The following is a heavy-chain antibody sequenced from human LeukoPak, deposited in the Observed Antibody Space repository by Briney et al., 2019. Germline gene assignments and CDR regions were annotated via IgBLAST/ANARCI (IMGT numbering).Heavy chain of an antibody. Sequence: GGSLRLSCAASGFTFSSYAMHWVRQAPGKGLEWVSAISGSGVSTYYADSVKGRFTISRDNSKNTLYLQMNSLRAEDTAVYYCAKDLKVTSRPYYFDYWGQGTLVTVSS. V-gene: IGHV3-23*01. D-gene: IGHD3-16*01. CDR3: AKDLKVTSRPYYFDY. CDR1: GFTFSSYA. CDR2: ISGSGVST. J-gene: IGHJ4*02.